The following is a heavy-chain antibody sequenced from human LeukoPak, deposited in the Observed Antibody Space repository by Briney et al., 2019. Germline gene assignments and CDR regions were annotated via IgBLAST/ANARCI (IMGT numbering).Heavy chain of an antibody. Sequence: ASVKVSCKASGYTFTRYDINWVRQATGQGLEWMGWMNPKSGNTGHAQKFQGRVTITRDTSISTVYMELSSLRSEDTAVYFCARGDGSPDYWGQGTLVTVSS. CDR1: GYTFTRYD. V-gene: IGHV1-8*03. D-gene: IGHD2-15*01. CDR2: MNPKSGNT. J-gene: IGHJ4*02. CDR3: ARGDGSPDY.